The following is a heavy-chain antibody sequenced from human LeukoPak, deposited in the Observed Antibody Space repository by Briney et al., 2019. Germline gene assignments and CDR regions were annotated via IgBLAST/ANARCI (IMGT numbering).Heavy chain of an antibody. CDR2: LYYSGST. J-gene: IGHJ4*02. D-gene: IGHD2-15*01. CDR3: ARLGSCTGVSCYYIDY. CDR1: GGSISSGGYY. V-gene: IGHV4-61*08. Sequence: LETLSLTCTVSGGSISSGGYYWSWIRQPPGKGLEWIGYLYYSGSTNYNPSLKSRVTISVDTSKNQFSLRLSSVTAADTAVYYCARLGSCTGVSCYYIDYWGQGTLVTVSS.